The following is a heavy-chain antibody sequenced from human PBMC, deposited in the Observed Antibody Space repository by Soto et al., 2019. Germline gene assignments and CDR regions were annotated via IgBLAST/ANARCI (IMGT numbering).Heavy chain of an antibody. V-gene: IGHV2-5*01. CDR1: GFSLSTSGVG. D-gene: IGHD2-8*01. Sequence: SRPKLVNPTQTLTLTCTFSGFSLSTSGVGVGWISQSPGKALEWLALIYWNDDKRYSPSLKSRLTITKDTSKNQVVLTMTNMDPVDTATYYCALGVYRAPINWFDPWGQGTLVTV. J-gene: IGHJ5*02. CDR2: IYWNDDK. CDR3: ALGVYRAPINWFDP.